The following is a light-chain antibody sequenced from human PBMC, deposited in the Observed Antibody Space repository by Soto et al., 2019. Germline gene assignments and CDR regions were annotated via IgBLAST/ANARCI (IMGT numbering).Light chain of an antibody. CDR3: QQYSSSRT. Sequence: EILLTQSPGTLSLSPGERATLSCRASQSVSSIYLGWYQQKPGQAPRLLMYGASSRATGIPERLSGSGSGTEFTLTISRMEPEDFAVYYCQQYSSSRTFGQGTKVDIK. CDR2: GAS. V-gene: IGKV3-20*01. CDR1: QSVSSIY. J-gene: IGKJ1*01.